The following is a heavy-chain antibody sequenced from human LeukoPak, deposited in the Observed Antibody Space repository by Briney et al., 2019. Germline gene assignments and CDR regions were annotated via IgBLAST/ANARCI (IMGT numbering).Heavy chain of an antibody. CDR2: IRYDGTFT. D-gene: IGHD3-22*01. J-gene: IGHJ4*02. V-gene: IGHV3-33*01. Sequence: PGGSLRLSCAASGFIFRSHGMHWVRQAPGKGLEWVAAIRYDGTFTSHADSVKDRFTISRDNSKNTLFLQMNSLRAEDSAMYYCARYSGDDVSGFWDHWGQGTLVTVSS. CDR1: GFIFRSHG. CDR3: ARYSGDDVSGFWDH.